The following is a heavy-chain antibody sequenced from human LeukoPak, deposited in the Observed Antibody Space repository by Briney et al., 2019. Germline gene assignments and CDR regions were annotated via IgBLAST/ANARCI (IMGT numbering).Heavy chain of an antibody. V-gene: IGHV4-59*01. Sequence: SETLSLTCTVSGGSISSYYWSWIRQPPGKGLEWIGYIYYSGSTNFNPSLRSRVTISVDTSKNQFSLKLSSVTAADTALYYCARGFTLFDPWGQGTLVTVSS. CDR2: IYYSGST. J-gene: IGHJ5*02. CDR1: GGSISSYY. CDR3: ARGFTLFDP. D-gene: IGHD2/OR15-2a*01.